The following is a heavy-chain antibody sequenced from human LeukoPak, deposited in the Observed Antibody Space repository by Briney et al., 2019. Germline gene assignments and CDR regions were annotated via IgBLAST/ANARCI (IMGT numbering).Heavy chain of an antibody. CDR2: IGTAGNT. CDR3: ARSKSYSSGWTDFDY. D-gene: IGHD6-19*01. J-gene: IGHJ4*02. Sequence: GGSLRLSCAASGFTFSSHDMHWVRQPTGKGLEWVSVIGTAGNTYYADSVKGRFTISRENAKNSLYLQMDNLRAGDTAVYYCARSKSYSSGWTDFDYWGQGTLVAVSS. V-gene: IGHV3-13*01. CDR1: GFTFSSHD.